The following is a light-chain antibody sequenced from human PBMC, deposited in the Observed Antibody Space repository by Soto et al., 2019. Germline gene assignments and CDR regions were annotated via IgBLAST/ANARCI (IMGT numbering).Light chain of an antibody. CDR1: QSVSSY. J-gene: IGKJ1*01. CDR3: QQYNNWPRT. Sequence: EILMTQSPATLSVSPWERVTLSCRASQSVSSYLAWYQQKPGQPPRLLIYGASTRATGIPARFSGSGSGTEFTLTISSLQSEDFAVYYCQQYNNWPRTFGQGTKVDI. V-gene: IGKV3-15*01. CDR2: GAS.